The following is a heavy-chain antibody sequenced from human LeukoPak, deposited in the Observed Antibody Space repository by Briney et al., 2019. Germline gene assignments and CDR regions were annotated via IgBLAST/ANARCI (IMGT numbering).Heavy chain of an antibody. CDR1: GGSISSSSYY. J-gene: IGHJ4*02. Sequence: SETLSLTCTVSGGSISSSSYYWGWIRRPPGKGLEWIGSIYYSGSTYYNPSLKSRVTISVDTSKNQFSLKLSSVTAADTAVYYCARRLRMWFGELVYFDYWGQGTLVTVSS. CDR3: ARRLRMWFGELVYFDY. V-gene: IGHV4-39*01. D-gene: IGHD3-10*01. CDR2: IYYSGST.